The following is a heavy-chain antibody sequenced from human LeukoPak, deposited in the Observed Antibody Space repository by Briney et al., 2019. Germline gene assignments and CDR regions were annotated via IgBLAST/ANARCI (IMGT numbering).Heavy chain of an antibody. CDR1: GDSVSSNSAA. CDR3: ARVGPLLRSTLYALDV. V-gene: IGHV6-1*01. CDR2: TYYRSKWNN. J-gene: IGHJ6*02. Sequence: SQTLSLTCAISGDSVSSNSAAWNWIRQSPSRGLEWLGRTYYRSKWNNDCAVSVKSRITINADTSKNQFSLHLKSVTPEDTAVYYCARVGPLLRSTLYALDVWGQGTTVTVSS. D-gene: IGHD3-3*01.